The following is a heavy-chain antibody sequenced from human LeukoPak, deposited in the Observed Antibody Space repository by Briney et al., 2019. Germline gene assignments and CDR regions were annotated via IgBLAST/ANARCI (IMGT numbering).Heavy chain of an antibody. CDR1: GGSISSYS. Sequence: RPSETLSLTCPVSGGSISSYSWSWIRPPAGKGLEWIGRIYTSGSTNYNPSLKSRVTMSVDTSKNQFSLKLSSVTAADTAVYYCARALYSSSSPYYGMDVWGQGTTVTVSS. CDR2: IYTSGST. V-gene: IGHV4-4*07. J-gene: IGHJ6*02. CDR3: ARALYSSSSPYYGMDV. D-gene: IGHD6-6*01.